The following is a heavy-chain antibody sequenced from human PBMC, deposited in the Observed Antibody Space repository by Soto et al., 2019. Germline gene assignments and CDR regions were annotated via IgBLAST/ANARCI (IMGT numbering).Heavy chain of an antibody. J-gene: IGHJ4*02. D-gene: IGHD6-19*01. CDR3: AKDTRQQAVGLVDY. Sequence: GGSLRLSCAASGFTFSSYGMHWVRQAPGKGLEWVAVISYDGSNKYYADSVKGRFTISRDNSKNTLYLQMNSLRAEDTAVYYCAKDTRQQAVGLVDYWGQGTLVTVSS. CDR2: ISYDGSNK. V-gene: IGHV3-30*18. CDR1: GFTFSSYG.